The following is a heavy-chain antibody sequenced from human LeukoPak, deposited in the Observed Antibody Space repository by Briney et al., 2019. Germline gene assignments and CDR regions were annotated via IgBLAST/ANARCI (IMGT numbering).Heavy chain of an antibody. V-gene: IGHV3-7*01. CDR3: TRPYYYSSGSCPY. Sequence: GGSLRLSCAASGFTFSSYWMSWVRQAPGKGLEWVANIKQDGSEKYYVDSVRGRFTISRDNAKNSLYLHMNSLRADDTALYFCTRPYYYSSGSCPYWGQGTLVTVSS. J-gene: IGHJ4*02. CDR2: IKQDGSEK. D-gene: IGHD3-10*01. CDR1: GFTFSSYW.